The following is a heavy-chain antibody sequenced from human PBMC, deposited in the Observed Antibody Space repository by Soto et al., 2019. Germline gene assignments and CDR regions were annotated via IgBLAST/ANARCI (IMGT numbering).Heavy chain of an antibody. CDR2: ISAYNGNT. V-gene: IGHV1-18*01. J-gene: IGHJ6*02. CDR3: ARDGDGYCSGGSCPLYYYYGMDV. Sequence: QVQLVQSGAEVKKPGASVKVSCKASGYTFTSYGISWVRQAPGQGLEWMGWISAYNGNTNYAQKLQGRVTMTPDTSTSTAYMELRSLRSDDTAVYYCARDGDGYCSGGSCPLYYYYGMDVWGQGTTVTVSS. D-gene: IGHD2-15*01. CDR1: GYTFTSYG.